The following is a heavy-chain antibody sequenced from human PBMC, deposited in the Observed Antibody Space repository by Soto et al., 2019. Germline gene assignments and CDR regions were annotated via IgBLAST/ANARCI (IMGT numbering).Heavy chain of an antibody. Sequence: QVQLVQSGAEVKKPGSSVKVSCKAPGGTFSTYAISWVRQAPGQGLEWMGGVISIFGTPKYEQKFQGRVTITADESTSTDYMELRSLRAEDTAVYYCARSQGGSSSLDIYYYYYYGMDVWGQGTTVTVSS. V-gene: IGHV1-69*01. CDR3: ARSQGGSSSLDIYYYYYYGMDV. J-gene: IGHJ6*02. D-gene: IGHD2-15*01. CDR1: GGTFSTYA. CDR2: VISIFGTP.